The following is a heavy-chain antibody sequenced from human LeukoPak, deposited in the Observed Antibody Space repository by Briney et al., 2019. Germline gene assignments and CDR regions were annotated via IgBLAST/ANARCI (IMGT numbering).Heavy chain of an antibody. CDR3: SRVRGDYYFDY. CDR2: VSWDGGKT. J-gene: IGHJ4*02. D-gene: IGHD2-21*02. Sequence: GGSLRLSCAASGFTFDEYTMHWVRQAPGKGLEWVSLVSWDGGKTYYADSVKGRFTISRHNAKNSLYLQTNSLRVEETSVYYCSRVRGDYYFDYWGQGTLVTVSS. CDR1: GFTFDEYT. V-gene: IGHV3-43*01.